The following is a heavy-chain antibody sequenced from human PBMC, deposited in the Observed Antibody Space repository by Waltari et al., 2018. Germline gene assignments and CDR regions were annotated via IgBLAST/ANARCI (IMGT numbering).Heavy chain of an antibody. Sequence: QVQLQESGPGLVKPSETLSLTCTVSGGSISSYYWSWIRQPPGKGLEWIGYIYYSGSTNYNPPLKSRVTISVDTSKNQFSLKLSSVTAADTAVYYCARESSYGDYGSVSVDYWGQGTLVTVSS. CDR1: GGSISSYY. J-gene: IGHJ4*02. V-gene: IGHV4-59*01. D-gene: IGHD4-17*01. CDR3: ARESSYGDYGSVSVDY. CDR2: IYYSGST.